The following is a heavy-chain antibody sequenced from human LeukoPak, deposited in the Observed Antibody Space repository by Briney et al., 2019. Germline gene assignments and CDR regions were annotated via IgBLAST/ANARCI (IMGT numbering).Heavy chain of an antibody. CDR1: GGSISSGGYS. CDR3: ARDNGDYGLGY. J-gene: IGHJ4*02. Sequence: SETLSLTCAVSGGSISSGGYSWRWIRQPPGKGLEWIAYIYHSGSTYYNPSLKSRVTISVDRSKNQFSLKLSSVTAADTAVYYCARDNGDYGLGYWGQGTLVTVSS. D-gene: IGHD4-17*01. CDR2: IYHSGST. V-gene: IGHV4-30-2*01.